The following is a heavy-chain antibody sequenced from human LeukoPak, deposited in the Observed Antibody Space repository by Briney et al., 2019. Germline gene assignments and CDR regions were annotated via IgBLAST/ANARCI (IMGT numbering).Heavy chain of an antibody. Sequence: ASVKVSCKASGYTFTGYYMHWVRQAPGQGLEWMGWINPNSGGTNYAQKFQGRVTMTRDTSISTAYMELSRLRSDDTAVYYCARDRYGDGFAHFDYWGQGALVTVSS. D-gene: IGHD5-24*01. CDR3: ARDRYGDGFAHFDY. CDR1: GYTFTGYY. J-gene: IGHJ4*02. CDR2: INPNSGGT. V-gene: IGHV1-2*02.